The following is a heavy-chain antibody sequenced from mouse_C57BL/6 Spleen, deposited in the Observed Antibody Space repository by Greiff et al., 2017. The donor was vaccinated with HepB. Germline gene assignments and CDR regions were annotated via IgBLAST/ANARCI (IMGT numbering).Heavy chain of an antibody. J-gene: IGHJ4*01. CDR2: IHPNSGST. CDR3: ARGEHSSSYVNAMDY. CDR1: GYTFTSYW. D-gene: IGHD3-2*02. V-gene: IGHV1-64*01. Sequence: QVQLQQPGAELVKPGASVKLSCKASGYTFTSYWMHWVKQRPGQGLEWIGMIHPNSGSTNYNEKFKSKATLTVDKSSSTAYMQLSSLTSEDSAVYYCARGEHSSSYVNAMDYWGQGTSVTVAS.